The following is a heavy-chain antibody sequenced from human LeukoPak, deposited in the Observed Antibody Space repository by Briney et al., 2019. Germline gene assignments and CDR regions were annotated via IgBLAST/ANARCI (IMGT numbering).Heavy chain of an antibody. CDR1: GFAFDDFA. Sequence: GGSLRLSCTTSGFAFDDFAMSWVRQPAGKGREWVGFIRRRAYGGAAEYAASVKGRFIISRDDSKGIAYLQMNSLKTEDTAVYYCSRNGLVDFDYWGQGSRVIVSP. CDR3: SRNGLVDFDY. V-gene: IGHV3-49*04. CDR2: IRRRAYGGAA. J-gene: IGHJ4*02.